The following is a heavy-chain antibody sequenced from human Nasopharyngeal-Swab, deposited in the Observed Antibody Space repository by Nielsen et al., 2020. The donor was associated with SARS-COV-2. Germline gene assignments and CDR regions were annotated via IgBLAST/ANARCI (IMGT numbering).Heavy chain of an antibody. V-gene: IGHV3-23*01. D-gene: IGHD6-25*01. J-gene: IGHJ5*02. CDR1: GFTFSSYA. Sequence: RGSLRLSCAASGFTFSSYAMSWVRQAPGKGLEWVSAISGSGGSTYYADSVKGRFTISRDNSKNTLYLQMNSLRAEDTAVYYCAKAPGLTGTKYSSGLGPWGQGTLVTVSS. CDR2: ISGSGGST. CDR3: AKAPGLTGTKYSSGLGP.